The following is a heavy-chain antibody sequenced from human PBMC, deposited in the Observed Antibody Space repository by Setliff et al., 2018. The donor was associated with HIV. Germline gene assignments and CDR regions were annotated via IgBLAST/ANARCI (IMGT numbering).Heavy chain of an antibody. J-gene: IGHJ4*02. CDR1: GGSITNNNYL. D-gene: IGHD3-10*01. CDR3: ARDDTVVRGHIDY. Sequence: SETLSLTCTVSGGSITNNNYLWSWVRQHPEKGLEWIAYIHHSGSTYYNPSLKSRVTISVDTSKNQFSPKLSSVTAADTAVYYCARDDTVVRGHIDYWGQGTLVTVSS. V-gene: IGHV4-30-4*01. CDR2: IHHSGST.